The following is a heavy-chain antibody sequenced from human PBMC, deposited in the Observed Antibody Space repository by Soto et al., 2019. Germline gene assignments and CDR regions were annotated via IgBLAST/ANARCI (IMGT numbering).Heavy chain of an antibody. CDR1: GYTFTSYG. CDR2: ISAYNGNT. Sequence: ASVKVSCKASGYTFTSYGISWVRQAPGQGLEWMGWISAYNGNTNYAQKLQGRVTMTTDTSTSTAYMELRSLRSDDTAVYYCARATYYYDSSGYYFHYFDYWGQRTLVTVSS. J-gene: IGHJ4*02. CDR3: ARATYYYDSSGYYFHYFDY. D-gene: IGHD3-22*01. V-gene: IGHV1-18*01.